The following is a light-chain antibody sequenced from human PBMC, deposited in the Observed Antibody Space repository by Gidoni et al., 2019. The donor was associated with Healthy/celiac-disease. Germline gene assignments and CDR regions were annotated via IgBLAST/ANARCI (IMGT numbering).Light chain of an antibody. CDR1: QRVSSN. CDR2: GAS. Sequence: ELVMTQSPATLSVSPGERATLSCRASQRVSSNLAWDQQKPGQAPRLLIYGASTRATGIPARFSGSGSGTEFTLTISSLQSEGFAVYYCQQYNNWPPIFGPGTKVDIK. J-gene: IGKJ3*01. V-gene: IGKV3-15*01. CDR3: QQYNNWPPI.